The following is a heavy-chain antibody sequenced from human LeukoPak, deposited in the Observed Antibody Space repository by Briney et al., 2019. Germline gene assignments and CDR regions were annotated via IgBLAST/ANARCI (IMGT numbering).Heavy chain of an antibody. J-gene: IGHJ4*02. CDR1: GFTFSSYG. CDR2: IRYDGSNK. Sequence: GGSLRLSCAASGFTFSSYGMHWVGQAPGKGLEGVAFIRYDGSNKYYADSVKGRFTISRDNSKNTLYLQMNSLRAEDTAVYYCAKDRRGVGATFVAYWGQGTLVTVSS. V-gene: IGHV3-30*02. D-gene: IGHD1-26*01. CDR3: AKDRRGVGATFVAY.